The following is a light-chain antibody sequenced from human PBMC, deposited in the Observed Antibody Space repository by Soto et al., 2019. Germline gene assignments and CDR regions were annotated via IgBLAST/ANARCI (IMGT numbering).Light chain of an antibody. CDR3: SSYATSGTPYV. CDR2: DVS. CDR1: SSDIGGHNY. J-gene: IGLJ1*01. V-gene: IGLV2-14*01. Sequence: QSALTQPASVSGSPGQSITISCTGSSSDIGGHNYVSWYQQHPGKAPKLIIFDVSSRPSGGSNRFSGSKSGNTASLTISGRQAEDEADYYCSSYATSGTPYVFATGTKVTVL.